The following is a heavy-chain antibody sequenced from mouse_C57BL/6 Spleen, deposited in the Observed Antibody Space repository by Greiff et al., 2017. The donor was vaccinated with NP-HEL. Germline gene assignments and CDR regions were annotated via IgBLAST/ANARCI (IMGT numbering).Heavy chain of an antibody. CDR3: AIYYDYNEGFAY. D-gene: IGHD2-4*01. J-gene: IGHJ3*01. V-gene: IGHV14-3*01. CDR2: IDPANGNT. Sequence: VQLQQSVAELVRPGASVKLSCTASGFNIKNPYMHWVKQRPEQGLEWIGRIDPANGNTKYAPKFQGKATITADTSSNTAYLQLSSLTSEDTAIYYCAIYYDYNEGFAYWGQGTLVTVSA. CDR1: GFNIKNPY.